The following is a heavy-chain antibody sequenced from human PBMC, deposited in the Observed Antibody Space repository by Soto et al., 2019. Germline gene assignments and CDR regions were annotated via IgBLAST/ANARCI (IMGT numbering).Heavy chain of an antibody. CDR3: ASRDPGTSVDY. V-gene: IGHV4-4*02. J-gene: IGHJ4*02. CDR1: GGSFTSNNW. D-gene: IGHD1-7*01. Sequence: ETLSLTCAVSGGSFTSNNWWTCVRQPPGQGLEWIGEIYRTGSTNYNPSLKSRVTISLDKSENQFSLKVTSLTAADTAVYYCASRDPGTSVDYWGQGTLVTVSS. CDR2: IYRTGST.